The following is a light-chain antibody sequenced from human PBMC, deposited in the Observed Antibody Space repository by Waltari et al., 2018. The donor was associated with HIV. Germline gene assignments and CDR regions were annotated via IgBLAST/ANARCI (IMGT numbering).Light chain of an antibody. V-gene: IGKV3-11*01. CDR3: QARTNWPPAWT. J-gene: IGKJ1*01. CDR2: DAY. CDR1: QSVSRY. Sequence: ELLLIQSPATLPLSPGHSAPLSCTATQSVSRYFAWYQQKPGQADRLLIYDAYNRATDIPARFSGSGSGTDFALTISSLEPEDFALYYCQARTNWPPAWTFGQGTKVEIK.